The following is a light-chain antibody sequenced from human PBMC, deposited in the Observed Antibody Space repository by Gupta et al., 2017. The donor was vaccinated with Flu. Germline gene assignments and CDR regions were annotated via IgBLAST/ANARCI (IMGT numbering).Light chain of an antibody. CDR2: GAS. V-gene: IGKV3-15*01. Sequence: EIVMTQSPATLYVSPGERAARSCRVSQSVSSKLPWYQQKPAPAPRLLIYGASTRSTGIPARCSGSGSWTEFTLTIISLQSEDFAVYYCHQYNNWHPYTFGQGTKLEIK. CDR3: HQYNNWHPYT. CDR1: QSVSSK. J-gene: IGKJ2*01.